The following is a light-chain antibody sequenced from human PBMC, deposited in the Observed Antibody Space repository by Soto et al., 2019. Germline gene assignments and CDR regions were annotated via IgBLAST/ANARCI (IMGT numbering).Light chain of an antibody. V-gene: IGKV1-39*01. CDR1: QSISNY. CDR2: AAS. J-gene: IGKJ1*01. Sequence: DIQMTQSPPSLSASVGDRVTITCRASQSISNYLNWYQQKPGKAPKVLIYAASSLQSGVPSRFSGSGSGTDFTLTISSLQPEDFATYYCQQSYSTPWTFGQGTKVDIK. CDR3: QQSYSTPWT.